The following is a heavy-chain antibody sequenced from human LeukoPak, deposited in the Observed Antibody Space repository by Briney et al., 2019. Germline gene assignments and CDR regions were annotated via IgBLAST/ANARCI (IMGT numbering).Heavy chain of an antibody. J-gene: IGHJ4*02. D-gene: IGHD2-2*01. Sequence: GGSLRLSCAASGFTFSSYAMSWVRQAPGKGLEWVSAISGSGGSTYYADSVKGRFTISRDNSKNTLYLQMNSLRAEDTAVYYCAKDRYSTSSTFTVNPFDYWGQRILVTVSS. CDR1: GFTFSSYA. CDR3: AKDRYSTSSTFTVNPFDY. V-gene: IGHV3-23*01. CDR2: ISGSGGST.